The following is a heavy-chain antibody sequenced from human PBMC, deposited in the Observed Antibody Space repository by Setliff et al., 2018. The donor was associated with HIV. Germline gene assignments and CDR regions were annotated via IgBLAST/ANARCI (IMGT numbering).Heavy chain of an antibody. CDR3: ARDFRDYVGKFDY. V-gene: IGHV3-21*01. CDR2: INIGRGDK. CDR1: GFTFRNYK. Sequence: GGSLRLSCAASGFTFRNYKMNWVRQAPGKGLEWVSSINIGRGDKFYADSVQGRFTISRDNAKNSLYLQMNSLIAEDTAVYYCARDFRDYVGKFDYWGQGTLVTVSS. J-gene: IGHJ4*02. D-gene: IGHD1-26*01.